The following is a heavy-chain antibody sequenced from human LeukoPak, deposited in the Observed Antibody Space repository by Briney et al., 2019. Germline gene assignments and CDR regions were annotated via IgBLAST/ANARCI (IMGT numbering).Heavy chain of an antibody. Sequence: GGSLRLSCAASGFTFSSYGMHWVRQAPGKGLEWVGVISYDGSNKYYEDSAKGRCTISRDSSKNTLYLQMNSLRAEDTAVYYCAKDHYYDRSAYSYLDYWGQETLVTVSS. V-gene: IGHV3-30*18. CDR1: GFTFSSYG. D-gene: IGHD3-22*01. CDR3: AKDHYYDRSAYSYLDY. CDR2: ISYDGSNK. J-gene: IGHJ4*02.